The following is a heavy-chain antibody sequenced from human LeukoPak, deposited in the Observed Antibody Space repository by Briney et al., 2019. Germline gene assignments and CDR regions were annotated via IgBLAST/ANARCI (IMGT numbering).Heavy chain of an antibody. V-gene: IGHV1-18*01. CDR2: ISAYNGNT. D-gene: IGHD3-22*01. CDR3: ARDPVYYDSSGYRAYFDY. Sequence: ASVKVSCKASGYTFTSYGISWVRQAPGQGLEWMGWISAYNGNTSYAQKLQGRVTMTRDTSTSTVYMELSSLRSEDTAVYYCARDPVYYDSSGYRAYFDYWGQGTLVTVSS. J-gene: IGHJ4*02. CDR1: GYTFTSYG.